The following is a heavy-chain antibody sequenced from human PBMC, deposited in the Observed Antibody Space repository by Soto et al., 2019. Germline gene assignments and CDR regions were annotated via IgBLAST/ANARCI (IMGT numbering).Heavy chain of an antibody. D-gene: IGHD3-9*01. Sequence: SETLSLTCTVSGGSISSSSYYWGWIRQPPGKGLEWIGSIYYSGSTYYNPSLKSRVTISVDTSKNQFSLKLSSVTAADTAVYYCARQPTSYDILTGYRKLNAFDIWGQGTMVTVSS. J-gene: IGHJ3*02. CDR3: ARQPTSYDILTGYRKLNAFDI. CDR1: GGSISSSSYY. V-gene: IGHV4-39*01. CDR2: IYYSGST.